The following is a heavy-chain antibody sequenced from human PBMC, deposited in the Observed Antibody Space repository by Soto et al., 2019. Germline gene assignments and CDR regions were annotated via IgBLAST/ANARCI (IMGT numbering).Heavy chain of an antibody. CDR1: GGSFSGYY. J-gene: IGHJ4*02. CDR2: INHSGST. CDR3: ARGGQGGATKSHFDY. Sequence: QVQLQQWGAGLLKPSETLSLTCAVYGGSFSGYYWSWIRQPPGKGLEWIGEINHSGSTNYNPSLNSRVTISVDTSKNQFSLKLSSVTAADTAVYYCARGGQGGATKSHFDYWGQGTLVTVSS. V-gene: IGHV4-34*01. D-gene: IGHD5-12*01.